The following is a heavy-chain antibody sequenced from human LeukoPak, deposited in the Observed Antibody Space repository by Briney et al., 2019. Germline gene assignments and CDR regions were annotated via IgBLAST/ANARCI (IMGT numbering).Heavy chain of an antibody. Sequence: ASVKVSCKASGYTFTSYESNWLRQAPGQALEWMGWISPNSGNTIYAQKFQGRVTITRNTSISTAYMELSSLRSEDTAVYYCARRAVAYKYSYYMDVWGKGTAVTVSS. CDR1: GYTFTSYE. CDR3: ARRAVAYKYSYYMDV. V-gene: IGHV1-8*03. D-gene: IGHD6-19*01. CDR2: ISPNSGNT. J-gene: IGHJ6*03.